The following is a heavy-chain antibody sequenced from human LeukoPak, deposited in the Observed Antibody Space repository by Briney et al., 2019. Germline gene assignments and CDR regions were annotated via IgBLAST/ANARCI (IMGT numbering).Heavy chain of an antibody. CDR2: INPNSGGT. J-gene: IGHJ4*02. D-gene: IGHD6-13*01. CDR3: ARVPTEVAAADY. V-gene: IGHV1-2*02. Sequence: ASVKVSCKASGYTFTGHYMHWVRQAPGQGLEWMGWINPNSGGTNCAQKFQGRVTMTRDTSISTAYMELSRLRSDDTAVYYCARVPTEVAAADYWGQGTLVTVSS. CDR1: GYTFTGHY.